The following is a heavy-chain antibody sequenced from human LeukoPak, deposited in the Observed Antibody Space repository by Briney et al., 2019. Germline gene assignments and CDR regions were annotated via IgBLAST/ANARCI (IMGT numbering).Heavy chain of an antibody. V-gene: IGHV4-59*01. CDR2: MYSSGST. CDR1: GGSITNFY. CDR3: ARGRYGSGTMYYFDY. D-gene: IGHD3-10*01. Sequence: SETLSLTCTVSGGSITNFYWTWIRQPPGKGLEGIGYMYSSGSTNYNPSLKSRLTISVDTSKHQFSLKLNSVTAADTAVYYCARGRYGSGTMYYFDYWGQGTLVTVSS. J-gene: IGHJ4*02.